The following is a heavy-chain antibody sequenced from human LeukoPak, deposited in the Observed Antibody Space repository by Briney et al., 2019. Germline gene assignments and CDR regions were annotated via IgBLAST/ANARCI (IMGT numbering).Heavy chain of an antibody. CDR2: IYHSGNT. V-gene: IGHV4-38-2*02. CDR1: AYSINSGYY. Sequence: SETLYLTCTVSAYSINSGYYWGWIRHPPGNGLERIGSIYHSGNTYYNPSLKSRVTISVDTSKNQFSLKLSSVTAAYTAVYYCARDDILTGYGTFDYWGQGTLVTVSS. CDR3: ARDDILTGYGTFDY. D-gene: IGHD3-9*01. J-gene: IGHJ4*02.